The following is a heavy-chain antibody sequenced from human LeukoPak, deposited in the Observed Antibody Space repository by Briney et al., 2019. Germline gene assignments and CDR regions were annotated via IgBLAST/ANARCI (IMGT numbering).Heavy chain of an antibody. Sequence: SERLSLTCTVSGYSISSGYYWVWIRQPPGKGLEWIGSIYHSGSTYYNPSLKSRVTISVDTSKNQFSLKLSSVTAADTAVYYCARVVGGRFDPWGQGTLVTVSS. D-gene: IGHD3-10*01. CDR1: GYSISSGYY. CDR2: IYHSGST. CDR3: ARVVGGRFDP. J-gene: IGHJ5*02. V-gene: IGHV4-38-2*02.